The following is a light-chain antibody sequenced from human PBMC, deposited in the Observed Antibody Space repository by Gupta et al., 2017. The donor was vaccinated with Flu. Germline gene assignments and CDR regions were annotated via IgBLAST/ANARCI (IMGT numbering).Light chain of an antibody. Sequence: DIQMTQSPSTLSASVGDKVAITCRATQSISGWLVWYQQRPGKAPTVLIYEASTLEKGVPSRFSGSGSGTDFTLTITSLQPEDSATYYCQQDNSYPWTFGQGTTVAIK. V-gene: IGKV1-5*03. CDR2: EAS. CDR3: QQDNSYPWT. J-gene: IGKJ1*01. CDR1: QSISGW.